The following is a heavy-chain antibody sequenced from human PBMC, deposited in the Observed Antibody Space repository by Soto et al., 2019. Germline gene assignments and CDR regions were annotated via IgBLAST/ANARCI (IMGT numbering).Heavy chain of an antibody. V-gene: IGHV3-30*04. J-gene: IGHJ6*02. Sequence: PVGSLRLSCAASGFIFSSCAMHWVRQAPGKGLEWVAVISYDGSNKQYTDPVKGRFTISRDNSKNTLYLQMNSLRVDDTAVYYCARDGSDTWNYYYGLDVWGQGTTVTVSS. CDR1: GFIFSSCA. CDR2: ISYDGSNK. CDR3: ARDGSDTWNYYYGLDV. D-gene: IGHD3-10*01.